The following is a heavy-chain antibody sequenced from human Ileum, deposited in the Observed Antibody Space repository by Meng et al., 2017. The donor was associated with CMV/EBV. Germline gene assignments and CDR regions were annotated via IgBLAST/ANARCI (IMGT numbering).Heavy chain of an antibody. D-gene: IGHD5-12*01. J-gene: IGHJ4*02. CDR2: IKPHSGDT. CDR3: AREIIMAARAFGY. V-gene: IGHV1-2*02. Sequence: VQLVQSGAEVKQPGASVKVSFKASGYTFTDYYMHWVRQAPGQGLEWMGWIKPHSGDTKYEKKFQGRVTMTSDTSISTVYMELTRLTPDDTAIYYCAREIIMAARAFGYWGQGTLVTVSS. CDR1: GYTFTDYY.